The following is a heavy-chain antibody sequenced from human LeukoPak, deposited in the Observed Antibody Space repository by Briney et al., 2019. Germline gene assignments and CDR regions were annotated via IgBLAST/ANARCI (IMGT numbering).Heavy chain of an antibody. CDR2: IIPIFGTA. V-gene: IGHV1-69*13. D-gene: IGHD4-17*01. Sequence: ASVKVSCKASGGTFSSYAISWVRQAPGKGLEWMGGIIPIFGTANYAQKFQGRVTITADESTSTAYMELSSLRSEDTAVYYCASTETVTNYFDYWGQGTLVTVSS. CDR1: GGTFSSYA. J-gene: IGHJ4*02. CDR3: ASTETVTNYFDY.